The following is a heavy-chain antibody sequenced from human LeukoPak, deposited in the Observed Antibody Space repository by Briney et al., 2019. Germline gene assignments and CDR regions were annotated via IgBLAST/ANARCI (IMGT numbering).Heavy chain of an antibody. CDR2: LSGSGDTT. Sequence: GGSLRLSCAASGFTFSIYAMTWVRQAPGKGLEWVSALSGSGDTTYYADSVKGRFTISRDNSKNTLYLQMNSLRAEDTAIYYCAKGFLANMIGSGVGFDYWGQGTLVTV. V-gene: IGHV3-23*01. CDR3: AKGFLANMIGSGVGFDY. D-gene: IGHD3-22*01. CDR1: GFTFSIYA. J-gene: IGHJ4*02.